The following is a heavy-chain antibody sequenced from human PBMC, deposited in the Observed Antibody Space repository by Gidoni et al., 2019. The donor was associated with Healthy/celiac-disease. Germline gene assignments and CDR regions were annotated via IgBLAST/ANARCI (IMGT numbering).Heavy chain of an antibody. CDR3: AREGDSSGWNYFDY. D-gene: IGHD6-19*01. CDR2: ISYDGSNK. Sequence: QVQLVESGGGVVQPGRSLRLSCAASGFTFSSSAMHWVRQAPGQGLEWVAVISYDGSNKDYADSVKGRFTISRDNSKNTLYLQMNSLRAEDTAVYYCAREGDSSGWNYFDYWGQGTLVTVSS. V-gene: IGHV3-30-3*01. J-gene: IGHJ4*02. CDR1: GFTFSSSA.